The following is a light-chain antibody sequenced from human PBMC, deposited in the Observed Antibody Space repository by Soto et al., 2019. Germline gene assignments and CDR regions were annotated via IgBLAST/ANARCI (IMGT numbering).Light chain of an antibody. CDR1: QSVSSSS. J-gene: IGKJ1*01. CDR2: GAS. V-gene: IGKV3-20*01. Sequence: EIVLTQSPGTLSLSPGERATLSCRASQSVSSSSLAWYQQKPGQAPRLLIYGASNRATGIPDRFSGSGSGTDFTLTISRLEPEDFAVYYCQQYGSPGTFGQGTKVDIK. CDR3: QQYGSPGT.